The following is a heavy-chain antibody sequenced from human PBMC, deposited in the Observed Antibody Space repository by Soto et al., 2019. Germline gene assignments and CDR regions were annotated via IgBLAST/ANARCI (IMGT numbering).Heavy chain of an antibody. CDR2: ISAYNGNT. CDR1: GYNFTSYG. V-gene: IGHV1-18*01. CDR3: ARGGGWGYGDYYDAFDI. J-gene: IGHJ3*02. D-gene: IGHD4-17*01. Sequence: ASVKVSCKASGYNFTSYGISWVRQAPGQVLEWMGWISAYNGNTNYAQKLQGRVTMTTDTSTSTAYMELRSLRSDDTAVYYCARGGGWGYGDYYDAFDIWGQGTMVTVSS.